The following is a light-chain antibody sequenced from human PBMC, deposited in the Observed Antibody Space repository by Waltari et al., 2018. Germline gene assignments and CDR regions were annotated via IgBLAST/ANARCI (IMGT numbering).Light chain of an antibody. Sequence: EIVMTQSPDSLAVSLGERATINCKSSQNVLYNSNNKNYLAWYQQKPGQPPKLFIYWASTRESGVPDRFSGSGSGTDFTLTISSLQSEDFAVYYCQQYNNWPRTFGQGTKVEIK. V-gene: IGKV4-1*01. J-gene: IGKJ1*01. CDR3: QQYNNWPRT. CDR2: WAS. CDR1: QNVLYNSNNKNY.